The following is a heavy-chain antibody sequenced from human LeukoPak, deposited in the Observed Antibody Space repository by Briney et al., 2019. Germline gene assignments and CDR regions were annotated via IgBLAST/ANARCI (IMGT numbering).Heavy chain of an antibody. J-gene: IGHJ4*02. CDR1: GFTFSSYA. V-gene: IGHV3-23*01. D-gene: IGHD3-10*01. CDR3: AKVSRLLLWFGELDY. CDR2: ISGSGGST. Sequence: GGSLRLSCAASGFTFSSYAMSWVRQAPGKGLEWVSAISGSGGSTYYADSVKGRLTISRDNSKNTLYLQMNSLRAEDTAVYYRAKVSRLLLWFGELDYWGQGTLVTVSS.